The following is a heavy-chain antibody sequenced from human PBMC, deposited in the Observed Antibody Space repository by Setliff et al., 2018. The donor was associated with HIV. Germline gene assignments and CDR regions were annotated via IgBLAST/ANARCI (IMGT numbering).Heavy chain of an antibody. CDR2: LNPSGDST. D-gene: IGHD6-6*01. V-gene: IGHV1-46*01. CDR1: GYTFTSYY. Sequence: GASVKVSCKASGYTFTSYYVHWVRQAPGQGLEWMGILNPSGDSTAYAQKFQGRVTMTRDTSTDTLYMDLSSLTSEDTAVYYCARDPAPSSSASYFQHWGQGTPVTVSS. J-gene: IGHJ1*01. CDR3: ARDPAPSSSASYFQH.